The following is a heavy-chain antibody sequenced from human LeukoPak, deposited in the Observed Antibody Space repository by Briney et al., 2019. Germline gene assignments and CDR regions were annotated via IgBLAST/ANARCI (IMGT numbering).Heavy chain of an antibody. V-gene: IGHV4-34*01. CDR1: GGTFNSYF. J-gene: IGHJ6*02. CDR3: ARVLGESNGWFGFEYYGLDV. CDR2: INDSGKT. D-gene: IGHD6-19*01. Sequence: SETLSLTCAIYGGTFNSYFWSWVRQSPGKGPEWLGEINDSGKTNYNPSLKGRVTISVDTSKNQFSLKVISMTAADTGLYYCARVLGESNGWFGFEYYGLDVWGQGITVTVSS.